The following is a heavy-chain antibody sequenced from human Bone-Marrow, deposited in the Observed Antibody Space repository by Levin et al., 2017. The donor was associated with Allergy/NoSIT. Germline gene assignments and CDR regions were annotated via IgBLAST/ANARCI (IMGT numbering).Heavy chain of an antibody. V-gene: IGHV3-48*02. CDR3: ARDRMMTTVTTWDALDI. Sequence: PGGSLRLSCVASGFTFSSSSYSMNWVRQAPGKGLEWVSYINIRSDIIYYADSVKGRFTISRDNAKNSLYPQMNSLRDEDTAVYYCARDRMMTTVTTWDALDIWGQGTMVTVS. D-gene: IGHD4-17*01. J-gene: IGHJ3*02. CDR1: GFTFSSSSYS. CDR2: INIRSDII.